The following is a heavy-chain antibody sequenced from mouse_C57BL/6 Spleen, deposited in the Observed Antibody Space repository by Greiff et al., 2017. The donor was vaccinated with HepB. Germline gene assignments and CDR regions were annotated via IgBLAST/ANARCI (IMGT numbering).Heavy chain of an antibody. V-gene: IGHV14-2*01. Sequence: VQLQQSGAELVKPGASVKLSCTASGFNIKDYYMHWVKQRTEQGLEWIGRIDPEDGETKYDPKFQGKATITADTSSNPAYLQLSSLTSEDTAVYYCARMYYGSSYGTYWGQGTLVTVSA. CDR1: GFNIKDYY. J-gene: IGHJ3*01. D-gene: IGHD1-1*01. CDR3: ARMYYGSSYGTY. CDR2: IDPEDGET.